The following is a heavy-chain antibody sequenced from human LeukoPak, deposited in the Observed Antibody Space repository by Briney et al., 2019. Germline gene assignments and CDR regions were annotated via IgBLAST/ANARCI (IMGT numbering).Heavy chain of an antibody. V-gene: IGHV1-69*01. CDR3: ARLLEEAYHYGMDV. D-gene: IGHD2-15*01. CDR1: GGTFSSYA. J-gene: IGHJ6*04. Sequence: SVKVSCKASGGTFSSYAINWVRQAPGQGLEWMGGIIPIFGTANYAQKFQGRVTITADESTSTAYMELSSLRSEDTAVYYCARLLEEAYHYGMDVWGKGTTVTVSS. CDR2: IIPIFGTA.